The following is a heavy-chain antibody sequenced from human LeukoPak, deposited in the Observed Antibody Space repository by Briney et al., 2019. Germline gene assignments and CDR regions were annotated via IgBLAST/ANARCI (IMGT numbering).Heavy chain of an antibody. CDR3: ARAQSYDILTGYYYFDY. CDR1: GFTFSSDW. J-gene: IGHJ4*02. CDR2: IKQDGREK. Sequence: GGSLRLSCAASGFTFSSDWMSGARQAPGKGLGWVANIKQDGREKYCVDCVKGRFTISRDSAKNSLYLPMNSLRAEDTAVYYCARAQSYDILTGYYYFDYWGQGTLVTVSS. V-gene: IGHV3-7*01. D-gene: IGHD3-9*01.